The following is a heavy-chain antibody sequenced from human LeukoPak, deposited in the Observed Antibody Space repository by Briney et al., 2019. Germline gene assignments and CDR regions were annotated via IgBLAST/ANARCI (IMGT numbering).Heavy chain of an antibody. CDR2: ISYDGSNK. CDR3: AKGPVSGSRSPLDY. J-gene: IGHJ4*02. CDR1: GFTFFIYG. V-gene: IGHV3-30*18. Sequence: PGKSLRLSCAASGFTFFIYGMHWVRQAPGKGLEWVAGISYDGSNKYYVDSVKGRFTISRDNSKNTLYLEMISLRIEDTAVYYCAKGPVSGSRSPLDYWGQGTLVTVSS. D-gene: IGHD1-26*01.